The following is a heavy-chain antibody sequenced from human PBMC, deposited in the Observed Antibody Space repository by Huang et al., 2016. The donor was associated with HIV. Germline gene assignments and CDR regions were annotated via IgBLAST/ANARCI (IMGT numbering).Heavy chain of an antibody. Sequence: QVQLQESGPGLVKPSETLSLTCNVSGGSIGSHYWTWIRQLPGKGLEWIGSTSYRGSTNYSPSLKSRVTISVDTSKNQFSLTLSSVTAADTAVYFCARDRTRNSRDYWGQGTLVTVSS. D-gene: IGHD4-4*01. V-gene: IGHV4-59*11. CDR2: TSYRGST. CDR1: GGSIGSHY. CDR3: ARDRTRNSRDY. J-gene: IGHJ4*02.